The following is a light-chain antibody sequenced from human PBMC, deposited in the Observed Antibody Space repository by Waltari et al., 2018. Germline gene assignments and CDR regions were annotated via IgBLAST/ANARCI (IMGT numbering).Light chain of an antibody. CDR1: QSISTW. V-gene: IGKV1-5*03. J-gene: IGKJ1*01. CDR2: EAS. Sequence: DIQMTQSPSTLSASIGDSVTITCRASQSISTWLAWYQQKPGKAPQLLIYEASTLESGVPSRFSGRGSGTEFTLIISSLQPDDCATYYCQQYNSYSQWMFGQGTKVEIE. CDR3: QQYNSYSQWM.